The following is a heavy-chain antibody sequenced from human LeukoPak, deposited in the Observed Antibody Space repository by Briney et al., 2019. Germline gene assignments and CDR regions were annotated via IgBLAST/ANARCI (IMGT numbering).Heavy chain of an antibody. V-gene: IGHV3-23*01. J-gene: IGHJ4*02. Sequence: GGSLRLSCAASGFTFSSYAMSWVRQAPGEGLEWVSAISGSGGSTYYADSVKGRFTISRDNSKNTLYLQMNSLRAEDTAVYYCAKDYKSGDFPSGWGQGTLVTVSS. CDR2: ISGSGGST. CDR1: GFTFSSYA. D-gene: IGHD4-17*01. CDR3: AKDYKSGDFPSG.